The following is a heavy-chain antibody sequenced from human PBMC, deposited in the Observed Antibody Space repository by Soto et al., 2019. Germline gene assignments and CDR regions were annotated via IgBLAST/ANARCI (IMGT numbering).Heavy chain of an antibody. Sequence: SQTLSLTCAISGDSVSSNSAAWNWIRQSPSRGLEWLGRTYYRSKWYNDYAVSVKSRITINPDTSKNQFSLQLNSVTPEDTAVYYCARGVLVITMIVGRDVYDAFDIWGQGTMVTVSS. CDR1: GDSVSSNSAA. CDR3: ARGVLVITMIVGRDVYDAFDI. CDR2: TYYRSKWYN. J-gene: IGHJ3*02. D-gene: IGHD3-22*01. V-gene: IGHV6-1*01.